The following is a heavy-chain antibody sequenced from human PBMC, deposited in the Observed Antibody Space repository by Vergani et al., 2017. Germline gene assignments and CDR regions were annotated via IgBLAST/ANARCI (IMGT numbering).Heavy chain of an antibody. CDR1: GFTFSSYA. V-gene: IGHV3-23*01. J-gene: IGHJ4*02. CDR2: ISGSGNST. Sequence: EVQLWESGGGLVQPGGSLRLSCAASGFTFSSYAMSWVRQAPGKGLEWVSTISGSGNSTYSADSVKGRFTISRDNSKNMLYLQMNSLRAEDTAVYYCARLXYGTTPYLQGGYDCWGQGTLVSVSS. D-gene: IGHD4/OR15-4a*01. CDR3: ARLXYGTTPYLQGGYDC.